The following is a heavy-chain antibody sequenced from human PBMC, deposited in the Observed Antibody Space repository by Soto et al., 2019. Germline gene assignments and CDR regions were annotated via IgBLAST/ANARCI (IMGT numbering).Heavy chain of an antibody. CDR1: GYTFTSYY. CDR3: AISHIQLYYFDY. CDR2: INPSGGST. J-gene: IGHJ4*02. V-gene: IGHV1-46*01. D-gene: IGHD5-18*01. Sequence: QVQLVQSGAEVKKPGASVKVSCKASGYTFTSYYMHWVRQAPGQGLEWMGIINPSGGSTSYAQKFQGRVPMTRDTSTSTVYMELSSLRSEDTAVYYCAISHIQLYYFDYWGQGTLVTVSS.